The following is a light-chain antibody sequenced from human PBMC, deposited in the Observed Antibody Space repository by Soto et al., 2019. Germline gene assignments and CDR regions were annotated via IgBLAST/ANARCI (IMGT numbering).Light chain of an antibody. CDR1: QRLXNRY. J-gene: IGKJ1*01. Sequence: EIVLTQSPGTLSLSPGERATLSCWASQRLXNRYGAWYQQKPGKATRLRNSGASSRATGIPDRFSGSGCGTDFTITISRLEAEDVAVYYCQQYDSSWTFGQGTKVDI. V-gene: IGKV3-20*01. CDR3: QQYDSSWT. CDR2: GAS.